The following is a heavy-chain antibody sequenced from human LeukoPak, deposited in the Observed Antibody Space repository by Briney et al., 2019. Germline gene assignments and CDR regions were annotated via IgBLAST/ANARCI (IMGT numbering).Heavy chain of an antibody. J-gene: IGHJ4*02. D-gene: IGHD6-6*01. CDR2: IYYSGST. V-gene: IGHV4-39*01. CDR3: ARFGSILDY. Sequence: PSETLSLTCTVSGGSISSSSYYWGWIRQPPGKGLEWIGSIYYSGSTYYNPSLKSRVTISVDTSKNQFSLKLSSVTAADTAVYYCARFGSILDYWGQGTLVTVSS. CDR1: GGSISSSSYY.